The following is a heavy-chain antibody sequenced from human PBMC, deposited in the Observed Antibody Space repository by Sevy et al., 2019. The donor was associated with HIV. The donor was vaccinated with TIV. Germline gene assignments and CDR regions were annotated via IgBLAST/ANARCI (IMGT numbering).Heavy chain of an antibody. CDR1: GFTFRSYD. CDR2: IKSKTDGGTT. D-gene: IGHD5-18*01. V-gene: IGHV3-15*07. J-gene: IGHJ4*02. Sequence: GGSLRLSCAASGFTFRSYDMHWVRQAPGKGLEWVGRIKSKTDGGTTDYAAPVKGRFTISRDDSKNTLYLQMNSLKTEDTAVYYCTTDGGGYNYGYSFDYWGQGTLVTVSS. CDR3: TTDGGGYNYGYSFDY.